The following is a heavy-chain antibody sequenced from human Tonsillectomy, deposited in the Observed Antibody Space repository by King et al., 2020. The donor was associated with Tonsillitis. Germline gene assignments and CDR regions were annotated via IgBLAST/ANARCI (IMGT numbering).Heavy chain of an antibody. J-gene: IGHJ4*02. Sequence: QLQESGPGLVKPSQTLSLTCAVSGGSISSGGYSWSWIRQPPGKGLEWIGYIYYSGSTYYNPSLKSRVTISVDTSKNQFSLKLSSVTAADTAVYYCARWFERFAIPTLGYWGQGTLVTVSS. V-gene: IGHV4-30-4*07. CDR3: ARWFERFAIPTLGY. CDR2: IYYSGST. D-gene: IGHD2-2*02. CDR1: GGSISSGGYS.